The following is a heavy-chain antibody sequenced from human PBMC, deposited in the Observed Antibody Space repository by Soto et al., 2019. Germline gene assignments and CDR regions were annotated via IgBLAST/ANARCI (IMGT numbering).Heavy chain of an antibody. CDR2: IGSGDTTI. CDR1: GITFSDYY. CDR3: ARVLRFLEWLSSSKDYYHYYMDV. D-gene: IGHD3-3*01. J-gene: IGHJ6*03. V-gene: IGHV3-11*01. Sequence: QLQLVESGGGLVKPGGSLRLSCAASGITFSDYYMSWIRQAPGKGLEWVSYIGSGDTTIYYADSVKGRFTISRDNAKNSLYLQMKSLRAEDTAVYYCARVLRFLEWLSSSKDYYHYYMDVWGKGTTVTVSS.